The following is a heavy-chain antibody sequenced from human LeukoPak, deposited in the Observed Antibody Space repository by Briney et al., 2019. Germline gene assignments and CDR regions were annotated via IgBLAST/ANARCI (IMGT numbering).Heavy chain of an antibody. V-gene: IGHV4-30-2*01. CDR3: ARLIGATNGMDV. D-gene: IGHD5-12*01. CDR2: IYHSGSP. J-gene: IGHJ6*02. Sequence: SETLSLTCAVSGGSISSGGYSWSWIRQPSGKGLEWIGYIYHSGSPYYNPSLKNRVTISVDRSKNQFSLKLSSVTAADTAVYYCARLIGATNGMDVWGQGTTVTVSS. CDR1: GGSISSGGYS.